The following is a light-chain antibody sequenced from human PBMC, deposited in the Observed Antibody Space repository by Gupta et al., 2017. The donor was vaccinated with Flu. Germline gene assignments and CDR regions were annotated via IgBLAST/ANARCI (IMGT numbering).Light chain of an antibody. Sequence: SSELTQDPAVSVALGQTVRITCQGDSLRSYYASWYQQKPGQAPVRVIYFTNNRPSGITDRGLCYTSGNNASSQTXGXPAEDEXDDYCTYTGTSRNNIVFGTGTKVNVL. CDR2: FTN. CDR3: TYTGTSRNNIV. CDR1: SLRSYY. J-gene: IGLJ1*01. V-gene: IGLV3-19*01.